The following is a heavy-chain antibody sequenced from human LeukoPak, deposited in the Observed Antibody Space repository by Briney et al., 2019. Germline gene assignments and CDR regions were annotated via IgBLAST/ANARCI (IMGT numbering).Heavy chain of an antibody. D-gene: IGHD6-6*01. CDR2: IYYSGST. J-gene: IGHJ4*02. Sequence: PSETLSLTCTVSGGSISSSSYYWGWIRQPPGKGLEWIGSIYYSGSTYYNPSLKGRVTISVDTSKNQFSLKLSSVTAADTAVYYCARGDIIAARPSNFDYWGQGTLVTVSS. V-gene: IGHV4-39*01. CDR1: GGSISSSSYY. CDR3: ARGDIIAARPSNFDY.